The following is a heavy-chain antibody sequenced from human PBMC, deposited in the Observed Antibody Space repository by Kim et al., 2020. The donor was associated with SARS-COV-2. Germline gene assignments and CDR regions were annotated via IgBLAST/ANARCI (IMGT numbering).Heavy chain of an antibody. CDR1: GFTFSSYG. Sequence: GGSLRLSCAASGFTFSSYGLSWVRQAPGKGLEWVSAISASGGTSYYADSMKGRFTISRGNAKNTLFLQMNSLRAEDTAIYYCTRVAAGYDFWSGQYYFDYWGLGTLVTVSS. V-gene: IGHV3-23*01. J-gene: IGHJ4*02. D-gene: IGHD3-3*01. CDR2: ISASGGTS. CDR3: TRVAAGYDFWSGQYYFDY.